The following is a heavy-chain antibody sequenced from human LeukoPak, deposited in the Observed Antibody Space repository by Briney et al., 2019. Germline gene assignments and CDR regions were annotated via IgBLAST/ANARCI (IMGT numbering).Heavy chain of an antibody. D-gene: IGHD2-21*01. CDR3: ARDQFPNPDFDY. Sequence: ASVKVTCKASGYTFTGYYMHWARQAPGQGLEWMGWINPNSGGTNYAQKFQGRVTMTRDTSISTAYMELSRLRSDDTAVYYCARDQFPNPDFDYWGQGTLVTVSS. V-gene: IGHV1-2*02. J-gene: IGHJ4*02. CDR1: GYTFTGYY. CDR2: INPNSGGT.